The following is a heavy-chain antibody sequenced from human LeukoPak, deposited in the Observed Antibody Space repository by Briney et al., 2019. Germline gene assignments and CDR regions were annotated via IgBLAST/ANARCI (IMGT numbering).Heavy chain of an antibody. J-gene: IGHJ4*02. CDR1: GFTFSSYG. Sequence: PGESVRLFCAASGFTFSSYGMHWLRQAPGKGLEWVAFIRYDGSNKYYADSVKGRFTISRDNSKNTLYLQMNSLRAEDTAVYYCAKDQDIVVVPAASGLDYWGQGTLVTVSS. D-gene: IGHD2-2*01. V-gene: IGHV3-30*02. CDR3: AKDQDIVVVPAASGLDY. CDR2: IRYDGSNK.